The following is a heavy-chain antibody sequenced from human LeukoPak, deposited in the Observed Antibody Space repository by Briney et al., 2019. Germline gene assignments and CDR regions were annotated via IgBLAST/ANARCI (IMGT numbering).Heavy chain of an antibody. CDR2: TYYRSKWYY. CDR1: GDSVSSNSAA. D-gene: IGHD1-26*01. Sequence: SQTLSLTCVISGDSVSSNSAAWNWIRQSPSRGLERLGRTYYRSKWYYDYSVAVKSRVTINPDTSKNQFSLQLSSVTPEDTAVYYCVRDPVGGSTIFDCWGQGTLVTVSS. J-gene: IGHJ4*02. V-gene: IGHV6-1*01. CDR3: VRDPVGGSTIFDC.